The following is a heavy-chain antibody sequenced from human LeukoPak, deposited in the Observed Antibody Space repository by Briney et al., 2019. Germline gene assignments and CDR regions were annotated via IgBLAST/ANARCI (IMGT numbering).Heavy chain of an antibody. CDR1: GYTLTELS. V-gene: IGHV1-24*01. J-gene: IGHJ4*02. Sequence: GASVKVSCKVSGYTLTELSMHWVRQAPGKGLEWMGGFDPEDGGTIYAQKFQGRVTMTEDTSTDTAYMELSSLRSEDTAVYYCATDYPLYPTDSPRFDYWGQGTLVTVSS. CDR2: FDPEDGGT. CDR3: ATDYPLYPTDSPRFDY. D-gene: IGHD3-16*01.